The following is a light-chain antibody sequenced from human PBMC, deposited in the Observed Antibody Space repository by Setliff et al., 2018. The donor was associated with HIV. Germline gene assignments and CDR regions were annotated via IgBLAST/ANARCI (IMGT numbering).Light chain of an antibody. CDR1: SSNIGTNY. CDR3: TSYTSDNVV. J-gene: IGLJ1*01. Sequence: QSALTQPPSASGTPGQRVTISCSGSSSNIGTNYLYWYQQLPGTAPKLLIYDVSDRPSGVSNRFSGSKSGNTASLTISGLQAEDEAEYYCTSYTSDNVVFGTGTKVTVL. CDR2: DVS. V-gene: IGLV1-47*02.